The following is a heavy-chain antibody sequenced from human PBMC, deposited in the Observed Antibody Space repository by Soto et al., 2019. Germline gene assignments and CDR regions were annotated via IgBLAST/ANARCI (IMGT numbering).Heavy chain of an antibody. CDR2: ISWNSGNL. CDR1: GFTFDDYA. CDR3: AKGSNLYYYYYMDV. D-gene: IGHD4-4*01. Sequence: GGSLRLSCAASGFTFDDYAMHWVRQGPGKGLEWVSGISWNSGNLAYADSVKGRLPISRDNAKNSLYLQMNSLRAEDTAFYYCAKGSNLYYYYYMDVWGKGTTVTVSS. J-gene: IGHJ6*03. V-gene: IGHV3-9*01.